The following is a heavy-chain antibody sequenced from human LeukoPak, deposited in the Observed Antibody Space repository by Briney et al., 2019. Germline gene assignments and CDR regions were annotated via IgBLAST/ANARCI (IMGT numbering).Heavy chain of an antibody. V-gene: IGHV1-69*05. CDR2: IIPIFGTA. CDR1: GGTFSSYA. CDR3: ATSLGTGVASPDY. J-gene: IGHJ4*02. D-gene: IGHD5-12*01. Sequence: ASVKVSCKASGGTFSSYAISWVRQAPGQGLEWMGGIIPIFGTANYTQKFQGRVTIITDESTSTAYMELSSLRSEDTAVYYCATSLGTGVASPDYWGQGTLVTVSS.